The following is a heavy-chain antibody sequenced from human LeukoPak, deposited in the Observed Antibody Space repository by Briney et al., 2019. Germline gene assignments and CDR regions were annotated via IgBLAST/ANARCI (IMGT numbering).Heavy chain of an antibody. D-gene: IGHD2-15*01. J-gene: IGHJ4*02. CDR2: ISNSSSYI. CDR1: GFTFSSYS. V-gene: IGHV3-21*01. CDR3: ARDWVYCSGGSCHFDY. Sequence: PGGSLRLSCAASGFTFSSYSMSWVRQAPGKGLEWVSYISNSSSYIYYADSVKGRFTISRDNAKKSLCLQMNSLRAEDTAVYYCARDWVYCSGGSCHFDYWGQGTLVTVSS.